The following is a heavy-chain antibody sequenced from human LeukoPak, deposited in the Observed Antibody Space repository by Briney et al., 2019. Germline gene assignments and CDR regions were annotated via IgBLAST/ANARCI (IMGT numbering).Heavy chain of an antibody. CDR3: ARDGSGSDAFDI. Sequence: GGSLRLSCAASGFTFSSYTMSWVRQAPGKGLEWVSVIYTVGNTDYADSVKGRFTISRDNSKNTLYLQMNSLRAEDTAVYYCARDGSGSDAFDIWGQGTMVTVSS. CDR1: GFTFSSYT. CDR2: IYTVGNT. D-gene: IGHD6-19*01. V-gene: IGHV3-66*01. J-gene: IGHJ3*02.